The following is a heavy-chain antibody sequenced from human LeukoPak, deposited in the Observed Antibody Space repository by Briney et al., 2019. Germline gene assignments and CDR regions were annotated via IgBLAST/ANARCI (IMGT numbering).Heavy chain of an antibody. CDR1: GYTLTELS. D-gene: IGHD3-10*01. J-gene: IGHJ6*02. Sequence: GASVKVSCKVSGYTLTELSMHWVRQAPGKGLEWMGGFDPEDGETIYAQKFQGRVTMTEDTSTDTAYMELSSLRSEDTAVYYCAAGPMVRGLYYYYYGMDVWGQGTTVTVSS. CDR2: FDPEDGET. CDR3: AAGPMVRGLYYYYYGMDV. V-gene: IGHV1-24*01.